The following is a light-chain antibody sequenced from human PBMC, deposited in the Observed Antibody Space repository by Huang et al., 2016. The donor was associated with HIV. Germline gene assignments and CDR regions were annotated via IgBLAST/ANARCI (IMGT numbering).Light chain of an antibody. Sequence: AIQLTQSPSSLSASVGDRVTITCRASQGISSALAWYQQKPVKAPKLLIYDASSLERGVPSRFSGSGSGTEFTLTISSLQPEDFATYYCQQFNNYLTFGQGTRLEIK. J-gene: IGKJ5*01. CDR3: QQFNNYLT. V-gene: IGKV1D-13*01. CDR1: QGISSA. CDR2: DAS.